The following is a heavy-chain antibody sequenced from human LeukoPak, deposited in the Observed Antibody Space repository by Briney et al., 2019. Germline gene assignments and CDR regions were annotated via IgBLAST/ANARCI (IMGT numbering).Heavy chain of an antibody. J-gene: IGHJ6*02. D-gene: IGHD3-3*01. CDR2: ISSSSSYI. CDR3: ARDRPSYDFWSGYSPYYYYGMDV. Sequence: PGGSLRLSCAASGFTFSSYSMNWVRQAPGKGLEWVSSISSSSSYIYYADSVKGRFTISRDNAKNSLYLQMNSLRAEGTAVYYCARDRPSYDFWSGYSPYYYYGMDVWGQGTTVTVSS. V-gene: IGHV3-21*01. CDR1: GFTFSSYS.